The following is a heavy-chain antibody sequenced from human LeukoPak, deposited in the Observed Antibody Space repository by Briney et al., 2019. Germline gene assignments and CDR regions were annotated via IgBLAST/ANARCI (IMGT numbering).Heavy chain of an antibody. D-gene: IGHD1-26*01. V-gene: IGHV3-7*01. CDR3: ARGGGSPDY. J-gene: IGHJ4*02. Sequence: GGSLRLSCAASGLTFSTYWMTWVRQAPGKGLEWVANIKQDGSDKYYVDSVKGRFTISRDNAKNSLYLQMNSLRAEDTALYYCARGGGSPDYWGQGTLVTVSS. CDR2: IKQDGSDK. CDR1: GLTFSTYW.